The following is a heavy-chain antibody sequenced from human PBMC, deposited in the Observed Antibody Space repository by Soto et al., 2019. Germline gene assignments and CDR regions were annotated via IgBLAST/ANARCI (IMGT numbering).Heavy chain of an antibody. CDR2: IYYSGST. V-gene: IGHV4-59*08. CDR3: ARQGGVATMNWYFDL. CDR1: GGSISSYY. J-gene: IGHJ2*01. Sequence: SETLSLTCTVSGGSISSYYGSWIRQPPGKGLEWIGYIYYSGSTNYNPSLKSRVTISVDTSKNQFSLKLSSVTAADTAVYYCARQGGVATMNWYFDLWGRGTLVTGSS. D-gene: IGHD5-12*01.